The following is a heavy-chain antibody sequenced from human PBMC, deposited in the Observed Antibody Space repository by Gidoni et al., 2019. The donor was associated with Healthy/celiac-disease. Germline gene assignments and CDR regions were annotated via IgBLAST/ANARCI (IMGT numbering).Heavy chain of an antibody. J-gene: IGHJ4*02. Sequence: QVQLQQCGAGLLKPSETLSLTCPVYGGSFSGYYWSWIRHTPGKGLEWIGEINHSGSTNYNPSLKRRVTISVDTSKNQFSLKLSSVTAADTAVYYCARGHGITMPEGDYWGQGTLVTVS. V-gene: IGHV4-34*01. CDR2: INHSGST. CDR3: ARGHGITMPEGDY. CDR1: GGSFSGYY. D-gene: IGHD3-10*01.